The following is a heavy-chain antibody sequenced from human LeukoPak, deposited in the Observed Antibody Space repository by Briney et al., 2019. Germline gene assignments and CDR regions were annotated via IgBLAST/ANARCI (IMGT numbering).Heavy chain of an antibody. CDR3: AKYNYGDYAGLSFGMDV. D-gene: IGHD4-17*01. Sequence: GGSLRLSCVASGEPSGVTFNRYWMTWVRQAPGKGLEWVSSISGRGDNTYYADSVKGRFTVSRDNSKNTLYLQMNSLRAEDTAIYYCAKYNYGDYAGLSFGMDVWGQGTTVTVSS. J-gene: IGHJ6*02. CDR2: ISGRGDNT. V-gene: IGHV3-23*01. CDR1: GEPSGVTFNRYW.